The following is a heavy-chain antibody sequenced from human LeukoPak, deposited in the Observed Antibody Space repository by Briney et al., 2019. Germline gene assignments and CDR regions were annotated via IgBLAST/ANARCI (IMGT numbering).Heavy chain of an antibody. J-gene: IGHJ4*02. Sequence: GGSLRLSCEASGFSGYAVSWVRLAPGKGLEWVSVISGSGGTTKYADSVRDRFTISRANSKGTLYLKMNSLRDNDTAEYNGTKEPSTAPFCSGGSGYFEYWGQGTLVTVSS. CDR3: TKEPSTAPFCSGGSGYFEY. D-gene: IGHD3-3*01. V-gene: IGHV3-23*01. CDR1: GFSGYA. CDR2: ISGSGGTT.